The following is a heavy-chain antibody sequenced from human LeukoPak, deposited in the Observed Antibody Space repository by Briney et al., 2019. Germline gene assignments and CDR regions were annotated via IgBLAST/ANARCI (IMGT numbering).Heavy chain of an antibody. CDR1: GYTFTSYT. Sequence: ASVKVSCKASGYTFTSYTISWVRQAPGQGLEWMGRIIPILGIANYAQKFQGRVTITADKSTSTAYMELSSLRSEDTAVYYCASTTVVTPGALDYWGQGTLVTVSS. D-gene: IGHD4-23*01. CDR3: ASTTVVTPGALDY. J-gene: IGHJ4*02. CDR2: IIPILGIA. V-gene: IGHV1-69*02.